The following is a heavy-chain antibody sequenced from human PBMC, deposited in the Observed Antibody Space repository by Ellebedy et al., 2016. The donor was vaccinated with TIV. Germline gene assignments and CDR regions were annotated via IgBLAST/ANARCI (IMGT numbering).Heavy chain of an antibody. CDR1: GYTLTELS. V-gene: IGHV1-24*01. CDR2: FDPEDGET. D-gene: IGHD2-8*01. J-gene: IGHJ6*03. CDR3: ARSDPVYPIYYYYMDV. Sequence: ASVKVSCKVSGYTLTELSMHWVRQAPGKGLERMGGFDPEDGETIYAQKFQGRVTMTEDTSTDTAYMELSSLRSEDTAVYYCARSDPVYPIYYYYMDVWGKGTTVTVSS.